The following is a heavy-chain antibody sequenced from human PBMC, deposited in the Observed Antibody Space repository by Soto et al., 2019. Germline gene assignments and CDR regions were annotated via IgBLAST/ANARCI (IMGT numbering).Heavy chain of an antibody. CDR2: INSDGSST. V-gene: IGHV3-74*01. CDR3: ARDLGTGYYDRRGYYYD. D-gene: IGHD3-22*01. Sequence: GGSLRLSCAASGFTLGSYWMHWVRQAPGRGLVWVSRINSDGSSTSYADSVKGRFTISRDNAKNTLYLQMNSLRAEDTAVYYCARDLGTGYYDRRGYYYDRGQRTPVTVSS. J-gene: IGHJ4*02. CDR1: GFTLGSYW.